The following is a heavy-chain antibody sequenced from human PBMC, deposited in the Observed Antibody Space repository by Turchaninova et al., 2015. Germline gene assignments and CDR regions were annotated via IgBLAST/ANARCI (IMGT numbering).Heavy chain of an antibody. CDR1: GFSFSSYW. CDR2: ISQHGNEE. CDR3: ARGPQYYFDY. Sequence: EVQLVESGGGLVQPGGSLRLSCAASGFSFSSYWMRWVRRAPGRGLGWVANISQHGNEEYYVDQVRGRYTISRDNARNSLFLQMNSLRAEDTAVYYCARGPQYYFDYWGQGALVTVSS. D-gene: IGHD2/OR15-2a*01. V-gene: IGHV3-7*01. J-gene: IGHJ4*02.